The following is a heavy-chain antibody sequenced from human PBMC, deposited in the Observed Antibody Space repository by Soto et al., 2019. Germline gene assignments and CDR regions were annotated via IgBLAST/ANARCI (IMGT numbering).Heavy chain of an antibody. CDR1: GFTFSSYS. CDR3: ARDLLYYYDSSGYYYHYDY. J-gene: IGHJ4*02. CDR2: ISSSSSYI. V-gene: IGHV3-21*01. D-gene: IGHD3-22*01. Sequence: GGSLRLSCAASGFTFSSYSMNWVRQAPGKGLEWVSSISSSSSYIYYADSVKGRFTISRDNAKNSLYLQMNSLRAEDTAVYYCARDLLYYYDSSGYYYHYDYWGQGTLVTVSS.